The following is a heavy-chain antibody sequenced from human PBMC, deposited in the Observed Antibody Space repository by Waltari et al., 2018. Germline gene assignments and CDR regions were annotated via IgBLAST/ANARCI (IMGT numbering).Heavy chain of an antibody. V-gene: IGHV3-53*04. CDR2: INRGVSN. CDR1: VFTVSSNY. Sequence: EVQLVESGGGLVQPGGSLRLSCAASVFTVSSNYMSWVRQAPGRGMVGGVVINRGVSNNYADSVKGRVTISRHNSKNTLYLLMNSLRAEDTAVYYGASGGNYGDYNAWGQGTLVTVSS. D-gene: IGHD4-17*01. J-gene: IGHJ4*02. CDR3: ASGGNYGDYNA.